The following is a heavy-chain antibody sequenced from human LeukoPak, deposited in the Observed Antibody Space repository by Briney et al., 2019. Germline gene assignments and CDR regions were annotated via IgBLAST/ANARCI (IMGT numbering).Heavy chain of an antibody. V-gene: IGHV3-74*01. CDR1: GFTFSSYW. Sequence: PGGSLRLSCAASGFTFSSYWMNWVRQAPGKGLVWVSRIASDGSSTTYADSVKGRFSISRDNAKYTLYLQMNSLRVEDTAVYYCARGRPHGNDYWGQGTLVTVSS. J-gene: IGHJ4*02. D-gene: IGHD4-23*01. CDR3: ARGRPHGNDY. CDR2: IASDGSST.